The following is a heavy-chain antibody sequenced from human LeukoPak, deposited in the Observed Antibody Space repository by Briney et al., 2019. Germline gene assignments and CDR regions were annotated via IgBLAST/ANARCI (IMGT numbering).Heavy chain of an antibody. Sequence: GGSLRLSCTASGFSFSAYAMMWVRQAPGKGPEWVSAIRGSGVNTYYADSVKGRFTISRDNSKYTLFLQMNSLRAEDTAVYYCARDPNGDYIGAFDMWGPGTMVIVSS. CDR1: GFSFSAYA. J-gene: IGHJ3*02. D-gene: IGHD4-17*01. CDR2: IRGSGVNT. CDR3: ARDPNGDYIGAFDM. V-gene: IGHV3-23*01.